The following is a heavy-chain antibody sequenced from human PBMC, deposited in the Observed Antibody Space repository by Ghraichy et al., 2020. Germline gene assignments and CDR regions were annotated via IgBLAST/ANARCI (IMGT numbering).Heavy chain of an antibody. CDR3: AKVAARRPPYYFDY. CDR2: ISGSGGST. Sequence: LSLTCAASGFTFSSYAMSWVRQAPGKGLEWVSAISGSGGSTYYADSVKGRFTISRDNSKNTLYLQMNSLRAEDTAVYYCAKVAARRPPYYFDYWGQGTLVTVSS. CDR1: GFTFSSYA. J-gene: IGHJ4*02. V-gene: IGHV3-23*01. D-gene: IGHD6-6*01.